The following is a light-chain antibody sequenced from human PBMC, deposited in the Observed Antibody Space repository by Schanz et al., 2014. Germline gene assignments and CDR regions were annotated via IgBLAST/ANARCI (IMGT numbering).Light chain of an antibody. J-gene: IGLJ1*01. Sequence: QSALTQPRSVSGSPGQSVTISCTGTSSDVGGYNYVSWYQQHPGKAPKLMIYDVTKRPSGVPHRFSGSKSGNTASLTISGLQSEDEAEYFCCSYAGGTIYNFGTGTKLTVL. V-gene: IGLV2-11*01. CDR3: CSYAGGTIYN. CDR1: SSDVGGYNY. CDR2: DVT.